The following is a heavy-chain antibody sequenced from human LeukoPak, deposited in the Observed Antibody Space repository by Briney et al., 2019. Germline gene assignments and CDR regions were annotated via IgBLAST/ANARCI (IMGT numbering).Heavy chain of an antibody. CDR1: GFTLSSYE. CDR3: AELGITMIGGV. J-gene: IGHJ6*04. Sequence: GGSLRLSCAASGFTLSSYEMNWVRQAPGKGLEWVSYISSSGSTICYADSVKGRFTISRDNAKNSLYLQMNSLRAEDTAVYYCAELGITMIGGVWGKGTTVTISS. V-gene: IGHV3-48*03. D-gene: IGHD3-10*02. CDR2: ISSSGSTI.